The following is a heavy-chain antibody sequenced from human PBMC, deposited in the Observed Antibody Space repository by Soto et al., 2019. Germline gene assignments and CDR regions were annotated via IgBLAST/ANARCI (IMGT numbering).Heavy chain of an antibody. J-gene: IGHJ5*02. CDR2: ISSSGSTI. CDR1: GFTFSSYE. CDR3: ARISGYYWFDP. D-gene: IGHD3-22*01. Sequence: PGGSLRLSCAASGFTFSSYEMNWVRQAPGKGLEWVSYISSSGSTIYYADSVKGRFTISRDNAKNSLYLQMNSLRAEDTAVYYCARISGYYWFDPWGQGTPVTVSS. V-gene: IGHV3-48*03.